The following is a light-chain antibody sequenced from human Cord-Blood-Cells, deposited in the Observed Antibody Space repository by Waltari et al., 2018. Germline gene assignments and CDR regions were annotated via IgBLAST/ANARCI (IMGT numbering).Light chain of an antibody. Sequence: EIVLTQSPCTLSLSPGERATLSCRASQSVSSIYLAWYQQKPGQAPRLLIYGASSRATGIQDRFSGSGSGTDFTLNISRLEPEDFAVYYCQQYGSSYTFGQGTKLEIK. CDR2: GAS. V-gene: IGKV3-20*01. CDR1: QSVSSIY. J-gene: IGKJ2*01. CDR3: QQYGSSYT.